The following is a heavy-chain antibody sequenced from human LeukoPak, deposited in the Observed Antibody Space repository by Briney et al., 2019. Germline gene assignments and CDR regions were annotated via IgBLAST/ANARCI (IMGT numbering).Heavy chain of an antibody. CDR3: ARESTRKYAYYYYYYMDV. Sequence: PSETLSLTCAVYGGSFSGYYWSWIRQPPGKGLEWIGEINHSGSTNYNPSLKSRVTISVDTSKNQFSLKLSSVTAADTAVYYWARESTRKYAYYYYYYMDVWGKGTTVTVSS. J-gene: IGHJ6*03. CDR1: GGSFSGYY. CDR2: INHSGST. V-gene: IGHV4-34*01.